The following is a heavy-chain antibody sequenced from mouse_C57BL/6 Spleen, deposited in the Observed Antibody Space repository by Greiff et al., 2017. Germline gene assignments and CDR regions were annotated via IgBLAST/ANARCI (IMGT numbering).Heavy chain of an antibody. V-gene: IGHV5-4*01. J-gene: IGHJ4*01. CDR1: GFTFSSYA. D-gene: IGHD1-1*01. Sequence: EVQLVESGGGLVKPGGSLKLSCAASGFTFSSYAMSWVRQTPEKRLEWVATISDGGSYTYYPDNVKGRFTISSDNAKNNLYLQMSHLKSEDTAMYYCARCFITTVVATNYYAMDYWGQGTSVTVSS. CDR3: ARCFITTVVATNYYAMDY. CDR2: ISDGGSYT.